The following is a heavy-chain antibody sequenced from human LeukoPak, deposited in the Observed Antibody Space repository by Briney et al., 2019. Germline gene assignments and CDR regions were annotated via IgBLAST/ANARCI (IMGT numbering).Heavy chain of an antibody. D-gene: IGHD3-16*02. V-gene: IGHV1-69*05. CDR2: IIPIFGTA. CDR3: ALTMITFGGVIEIDY. CDR1: GGTFSSYA. J-gene: IGHJ4*02. Sequence: SVKVSCKASGGTFSSYAISWVRQAPGQGLEWMGGIIPIFGTANYAQKFQGRVTITTDESTSTAYMELSSLRSEDTAVYYCALTMITFGGVIEIDYWGQGTLVTVSS.